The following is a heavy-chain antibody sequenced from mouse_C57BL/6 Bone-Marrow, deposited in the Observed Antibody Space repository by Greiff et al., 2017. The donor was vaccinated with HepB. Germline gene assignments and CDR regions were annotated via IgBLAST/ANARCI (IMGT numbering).Heavy chain of an antibody. CDR3: ARNYEEGYFPGYFDV. CDR1: GFSLTSYG. CDR2: IWSGGST. D-gene: IGHD2-12*01. Sequence: QVQLKESGPGLVQPSQSLSITCTVSGFSLTSYGIHWVRQSPGKGLEWLGVIWSGGSTDYNAAFISRLCISKDNSKSQVFFKMNSLQADDTAIYYCARNYEEGYFPGYFDVWGTGTTVTVSS. V-gene: IGHV2-2*01. J-gene: IGHJ1*03.